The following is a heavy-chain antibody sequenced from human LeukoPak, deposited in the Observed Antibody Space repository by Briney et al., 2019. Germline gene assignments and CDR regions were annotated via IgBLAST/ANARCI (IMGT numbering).Heavy chain of an antibody. Sequence: GESLRLSCAASGFTFSTYTMHWVRQAPGKGLEWVAVISFDANNKDYADSVKGRFTLSRDNSKNTMYPQMNSLRNEDTAVYYCATDWVVVPGRGGFDYWGQGTLVTVSS. CDR2: ISFDANNK. V-gene: IGHV3-30-3*01. D-gene: IGHD2-15*01. CDR1: GFTFSTYT. J-gene: IGHJ4*02. CDR3: ATDWVVVPGRGGFDY.